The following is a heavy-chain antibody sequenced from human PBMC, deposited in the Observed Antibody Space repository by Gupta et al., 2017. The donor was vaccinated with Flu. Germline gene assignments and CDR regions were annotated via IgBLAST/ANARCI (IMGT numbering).Heavy chain of an antibody. J-gene: IGHJ6*02. D-gene: IGHD6-19*01. V-gene: IGHV3-9*01. CDR3: AKDGGSGWPNYYYYGMDV. Sequence: EVQLVESGGGLVQPGRSLRLSCAASGFTFDDYAMHWVRQAPGKGLEWVSGISWNSGSIGYADSVKGRFTISRDNAKNSLYLQMNSLRAEDTALYYCAKDGGSGWPNYYYYGMDVWGQGTTVTVSS. CDR1: GFTFDDYA. CDR2: ISWNSGSI.